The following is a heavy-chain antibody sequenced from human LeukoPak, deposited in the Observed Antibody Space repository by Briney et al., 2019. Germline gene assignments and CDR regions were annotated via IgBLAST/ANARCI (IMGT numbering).Heavy chain of an antibody. V-gene: IGHV4-39*07. CDR1: GGSISSSSYY. CDR3: ARGGSGSLVVPAAPFDY. D-gene: IGHD2-2*01. J-gene: IGHJ4*02. CDR2: IYYSRST. Sequence: PSETLSLTCTVSGGSISSSSYYWGWIRQPPGKGLEWIGSIYYSRSTYYNPSLKSRVTISVDTSKNQFSLKLSSVTAADTAVYYCARGGSGSLVVPAAPFDYWGQGTLVTVSS.